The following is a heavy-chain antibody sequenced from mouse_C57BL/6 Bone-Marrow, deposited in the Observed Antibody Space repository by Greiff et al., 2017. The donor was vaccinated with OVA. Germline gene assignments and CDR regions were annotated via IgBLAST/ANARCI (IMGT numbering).Heavy chain of an antibody. J-gene: IGHJ1*03. V-gene: IGHV1-80*01. CDR3: ARWGSSTYWYFDV. D-gene: IGHD1-1*01. CDR1: GYAFSSYW. Sequence: VQLVESGAELVKPGASVKISCKASGYAFSSYWMNWVKQRPGKGLEWIGQIYPGDGDTNYNGKFKGKATLTADKSSSTAYMQLSSLTSEDSAVYFCARWGSSTYWYFDVWGTGTTVTVSS. CDR2: IYPGDGDT.